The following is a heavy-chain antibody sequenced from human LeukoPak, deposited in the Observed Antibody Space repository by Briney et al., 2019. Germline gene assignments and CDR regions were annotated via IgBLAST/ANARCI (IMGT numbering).Heavy chain of an antibody. CDR3: AKSLSSCSSTGCPSPYYYYYMDV. Sequence: SVKVSCKASGGTFNTYAISWVRQAPGQGLEWMGGIIPIFATPTYAQKFQGRVTITRDDSSSTAYTELNSLRSDDTAVYYCAKSLSSCSSTGCPSPYYYYYMDVWGEGTTVTVSS. CDR2: IIPIFATP. J-gene: IGHJ6*03. V-gene: IGHV1-69*05. CDR1: GGTFNTYA. D-gene: IGHD2-2*01.